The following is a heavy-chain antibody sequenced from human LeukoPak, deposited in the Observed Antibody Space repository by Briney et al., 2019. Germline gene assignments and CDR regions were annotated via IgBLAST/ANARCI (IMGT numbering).Heavy chain of an antibody. CDR2: INHSGST. D-gene: IGHD2-2*01. J-gene: IGHJ3*02. Sequence: SETLSLTCAVYGGSFSGYYWSWIRQPPGKGLEWIGEINHSGSTNYNPSLKSRVTISVDTSKNQFSLKLSSVTAADTAIYYCARDTTPYCSSTSCYSAFDIWGQGTLVTVSS. CDR1: GGSFSGYY. CDR3: ARDTTPYCSSTSCYSAFDI. V-gene: IGHV4-34*01.